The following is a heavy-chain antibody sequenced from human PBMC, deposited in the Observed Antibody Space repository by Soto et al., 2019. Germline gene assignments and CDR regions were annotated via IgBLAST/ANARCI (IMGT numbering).Heavy chain of an antibody. CDR3: ARVGWLQSIGY. CDR2: IWYDGSNK. CDR1: GFTFSSYG. V-gene: IGHV3-33*01. Sequence: PGGSLRLSCAASGFTFSSYGMHWVRQAPGKGLEWVAVIWYDGSNKYYADSVKSRFTISRDNSKNTLYLQMNSLRAEDTAVYYCARVGWLQSIGYWGQGTLVTVFS. J-gene: IGHJ4*02. D-gene: IGHD4-4*01.